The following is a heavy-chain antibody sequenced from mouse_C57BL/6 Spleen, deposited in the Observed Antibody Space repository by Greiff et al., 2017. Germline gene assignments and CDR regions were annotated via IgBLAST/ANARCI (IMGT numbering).Heavy chain of an antibody. CDR3: AISGYDAMDY. J-gene: IGHJ4*01. D-gene: IGHD3-2*02. CDR2: IYPGDGDT. Sequence: VQLQQSGPELVKPGASVKISCKASGYAFSSSWMNWVKQRPGKGLEWIGRIYPGDGDTNYNGKFKGKATLTADKSPSTAYMQLSSLTSEDSAVYFCAISGYDAMDYWGQGTSVTVSS. V-gene: IGHV1-82*01. CDR1: GYAFSSSW.